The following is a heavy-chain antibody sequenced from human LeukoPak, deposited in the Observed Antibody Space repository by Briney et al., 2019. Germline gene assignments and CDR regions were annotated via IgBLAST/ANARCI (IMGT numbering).Heavy chain of an antibody. V-gene: IGHV5-51*01. CDR2: IYPGDSDI. Sequence: GESLNISRKGSGYSFTTYWIVWVRQMPGKGLEWMGIIYPGDSDIRYSPSFQGQVTISADKSISTAYLQWSSLKASDTAMYYCARRIAVAGPGYYFDYWGQGTLVTVSS. D-gene: IGHD6-19*01. J-gene: IGHJ4*02. CDR3: ARRIAVAGPGYYFDY. CDR1: GYSFTTYW.